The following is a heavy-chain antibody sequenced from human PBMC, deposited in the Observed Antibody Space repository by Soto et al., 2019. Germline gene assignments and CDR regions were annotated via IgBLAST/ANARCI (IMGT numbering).Heavy chain of an antibody. D-gene: IGHD1-26*01. V-gene: IGHV4-34*01. Sequence: SETLSLTCAVYGGSFTGNYRSWIRQPPGKGLEWIGEVNDSGSTNFNPSLKSRVTISVDTSKKQFTLKLTSVTAADTAVYYCATDSATSYFGMDVWGHGTTVTVSS. J-gene: IGHJ6*02. CDR1: GGSFTGNY. CDR3: ATDSATSYFGMDV. CDR2: VNDSGST.